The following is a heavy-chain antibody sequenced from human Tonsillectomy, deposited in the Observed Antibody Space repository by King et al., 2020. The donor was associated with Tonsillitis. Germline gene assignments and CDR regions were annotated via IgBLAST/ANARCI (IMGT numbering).Heavy chain of an antibody. CDR1: GFTFSNYA. Sequence: VQLVESGGGVVQPGRSLRLSCAASGFTFSNYAMHWVRQAPGQGLEWGAIISYDGSEKYYADSVKGRFTISRDNSKNKMYVQMNSLRPEDTAVYYCARDLMSGDWNDPLGYFDNWGQGTLVTVSS. V-gene: IGHV3-30*04. CDR2: ISYDGSEK. D-gene: IGHD1-1*01. CDR3: ARDLMSGDWNDPLGYFDN. J-gene: IGHJ4*02.